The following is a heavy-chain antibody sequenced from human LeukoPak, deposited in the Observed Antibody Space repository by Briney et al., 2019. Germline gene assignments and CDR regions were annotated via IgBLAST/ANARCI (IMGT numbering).Heavy chain of an antibody. CDR3: ARDPYSSTWSYGMDV. V-gene: IGHV3-7*05. J-gene: IGHJ6*02. CDR2: IKQDGSEE. Sequence: GGSLRLSCAASGFTFSSYWMSWVRQAPGRGLEWVANIKQDGSEEQYVGSVKGRFTISRYNAKNSLFLQMNTLRAEDTAVYYCARDPYSSTWSYGMDVWGQGTTVTVSS. D-gene: IGHD6-6*01. CDR1: GFTFSSYW.